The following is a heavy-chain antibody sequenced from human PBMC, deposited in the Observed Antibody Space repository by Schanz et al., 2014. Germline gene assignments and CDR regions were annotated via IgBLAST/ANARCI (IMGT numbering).Heavy chain of an antibody. V-gene: IGHV3-23*04. J-gene: IGHJ4*02. D-gene: IGHD6-19*01. CDR2: ISGSGGST. Sequence: EVQLVESGGALVQPGGSLRLSCVASGFTFSSYAMNWVRQAPGKGLEWVSGISGSGGSTYYADSVKGRFTISRDNSKNTLYLLMNSLRAEDTAVYYCAKDLISGWSGFDYWGQGTLVTVSS. CDR3: AKDLISGWSGFDY. CDR1: GFTFSSYA.